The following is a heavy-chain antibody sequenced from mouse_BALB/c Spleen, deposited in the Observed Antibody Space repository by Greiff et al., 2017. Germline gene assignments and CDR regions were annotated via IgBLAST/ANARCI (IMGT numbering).Heavy chain of an antibody. J-gene: IGHJ3*01. CDR3: AREITTVGFAY. V-gene: IGHV3-6*02. CDR1: GYSITSGYY. CDR2: ISYDGSN. Sequence: EVQLQESGPGLVKPSQSLSLTCSVTGYSITSGYYWNWIRQFPGNTLEWMGYISYDGSNNYNPSLKNRISITRDTSKNQLFLKLNSVTTEDTATFYCAREITTVGFAYWGQGTLVTVSA. D-gene: IGHD1-1*01.